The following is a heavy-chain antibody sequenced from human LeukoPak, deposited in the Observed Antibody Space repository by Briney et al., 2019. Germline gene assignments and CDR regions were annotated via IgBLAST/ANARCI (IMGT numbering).Heavy chain of an antibody. J-gene: IGHJ6*03. D-gene: IGHD2-21*01. Sequence: GGSLRLSCAASGFFFSNYWMSWVRQAPGKGLEWVSAISGSGGSTYYADSVKGRFTISRDNSKNTLYLQTNSLRAEDTAVYYCAKAVIPDYYYYYYMDVWGKGTTVTISS. CDR3: AKAVIPDYYYYYYMDV. CDR1: GFFFSNYW. V-gene: IGHV3-23*01. CDR2: ISGSGGST.